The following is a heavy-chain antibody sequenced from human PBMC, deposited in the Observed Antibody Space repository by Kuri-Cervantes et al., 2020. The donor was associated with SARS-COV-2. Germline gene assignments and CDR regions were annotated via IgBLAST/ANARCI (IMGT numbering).Heavy chain of an antibody. V-gene: IGHV3-23*01. CDR2: ISGSGGST. Sequence: GESLKISCAASGFTFSSYAMSWVRQAPGKGLEWVSAISGSGGSTYYADSVKGRFTISRDNSKNTLYQQMNSLRAEDTAVYYCAKAGGYCSSTSCSQYGIPDYWGQGTLVTVSS. CDR1: GFTFSSYA. J-gene: IGHJ4*02. CDR3: AKAGGYCSSTSCSQYGIPDY. D-gene: IGHD2-2*01.